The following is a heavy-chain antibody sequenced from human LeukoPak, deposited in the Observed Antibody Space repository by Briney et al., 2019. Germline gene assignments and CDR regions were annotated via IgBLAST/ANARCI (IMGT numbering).Heavy chain of an antibody. CDR1: GFTVSSNY. CDR3: ARDTFYDSSGHYYY. CDR2: IYSGGRT. J-gene: IGHJ4*02. Sequence: GGSLRLSCAASGFTVSSNYMGWVRQAPGKGLEWVSVIYSGGRTYYADSVKDRFIISRDKSKNTLYLQMNSLSAEDTALYYCARDTFYDSSGHYYYWGQGTLVTVSS. D-gene: IGHD3-22*01. V-gene: IGHV3-66*02.